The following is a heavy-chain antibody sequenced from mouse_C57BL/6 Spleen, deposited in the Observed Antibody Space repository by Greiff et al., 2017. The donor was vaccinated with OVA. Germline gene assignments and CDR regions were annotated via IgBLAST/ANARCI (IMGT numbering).Heavy chain of an antibody. CDR1: GFTFSDYG. J-gene: IGHJ3*01. CDR3: ARDEYDGRVAY. D-gene: IGHD2-4*01. V-gene: IGHV5-17*01. Sequence: EVQGVESGGGLVKPGGSLKLSCAASGFTFSDYGMHWVRQAPEKGLEWVAYISSGSSTIYYADTVKGRFTISRDNAKNTLFLQMTSLRSEDTARYYCARDEYDGRVAYWGQGTLVTVSA. CDR2: ISSGSSTI.